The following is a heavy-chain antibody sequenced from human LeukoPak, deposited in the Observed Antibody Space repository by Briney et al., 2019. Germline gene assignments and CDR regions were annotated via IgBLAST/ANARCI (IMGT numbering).Heavy chain of an antibody. CDR2: IFYSGST. D-gene: IGHD3-10*01. CDR1: GGSISSSSYY. Sequence: SETLSLTCTVSGGSISSSSYYWGWIRQPPGKGLEWIGSIFYSGSTYYNPSLQSRVTISVDTSKNQFSLKLSSVTAADTAVYYCARQSFTMVWGINWFDPWGQGTLVTVSS. J-gene: IGHJ5*02. V-gene: IGHV4-39*01. CDR3: ARQSFTMVWGINWFDP.